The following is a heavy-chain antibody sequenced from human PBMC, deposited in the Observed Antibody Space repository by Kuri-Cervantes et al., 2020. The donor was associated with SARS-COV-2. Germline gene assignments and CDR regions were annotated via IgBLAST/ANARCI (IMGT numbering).Heavy chain of an antibody. J-gene: IGHJ6*02. CDR3: ARDSYCSSTSCYGVPYYYYYGMDV. CDR1: GGTFSSSA. Sequence: SVKVSCKASGGTFSSSAISWVRQAPGQGLEWMGGIIPIFGTANYAQKFQGRVTITADESTSTAYMELSSLRSEDTAVYYCARDSYCSSTSCYGVPYYYYYGMDVWAQGTTVTVSS. D-gene: IGHD2-2*01. V-gene: IGHV1-69*13. CDR2: IIPIFGTA.